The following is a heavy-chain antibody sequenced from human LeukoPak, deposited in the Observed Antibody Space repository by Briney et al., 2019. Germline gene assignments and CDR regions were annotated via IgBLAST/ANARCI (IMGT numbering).Heavy chain of an antibody. J-gene: IGHJ3*02. Sequence: PSETLSLTCTVSGGSNSSYYWSWIRQPPGKGLEWIGYIYYSGSTNYNPSLKSRVTISVDTSKNQFSLKLSSVTAADTAVYYCARDSSGYYFGEGDAFDIWGQGTMVTVSS. CDR3: ARDSSGYYFGEGDAFDI. D-gene: IGHD3-22*01. V-gene: IGHV4-59*01. CDR1: GGSNSSYY. CDR2: IYYSGST.